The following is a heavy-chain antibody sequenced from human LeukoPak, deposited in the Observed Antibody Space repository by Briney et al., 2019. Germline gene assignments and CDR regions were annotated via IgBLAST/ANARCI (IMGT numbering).Heavy chain of an antibody. J-gene: IGHJ6*02. D-gene: IGHD6-6*01. CDR2: ISGSGGST. CDR1: GFTFSSYA. CDR3: AKVGQLVRYYYYGMDV. V-gene: IGHV3-23*01. Sequence: PGGSLRLSCAASGFTFSSYAMSWVRQAPGKGLEWVSAISGSGGSTYYAASVKGRFTISRDNSKNTLYLQMNSLRAEDTAVYYCAKVGQLVRYYYYGMDVWGQGTTVTVSS.